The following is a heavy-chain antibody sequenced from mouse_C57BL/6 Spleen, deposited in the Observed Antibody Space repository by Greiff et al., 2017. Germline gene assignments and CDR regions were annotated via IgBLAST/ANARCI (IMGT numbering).Heavy chain of an antibody. CDR2: IYPGSGNT. CDR1: GYTFTDYY. D-gene: IGHD2-10*02. CDR3: ARTSNYRYFDV. V-gene: IGHV1-76*01. J-gene: IGHJ1*03. Sequence: VQLQQSGAELVRPGASVKLSCKASGYTFTDYYINWVKQRPGQGLEWIARIYPGSGNTYYNEKFKSKATLTAENSSSTAYMQLSSLSSEDSAVYVCARTSNYRYFDVWGTGTTVTVSS.